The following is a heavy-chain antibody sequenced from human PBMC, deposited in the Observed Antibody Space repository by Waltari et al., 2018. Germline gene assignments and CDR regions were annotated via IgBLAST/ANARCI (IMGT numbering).Heavy chain of an antibody. V-gene: IGHV4-59*08. Sequence: QVQLQESGPGLVKPSETLSLTCTVSGGSISAYYWGRIRQSPGKGLEWIGNIYHSGSTDYNPSLKSRVTMSIDMSKNQFSLKLRSVTAADTAVYFCARQPHSGFDSWGQGTLVIVS. CDR3: ARQPHSGFDS. CDR2: IYHSGST. CDR1: GGSISAYY. J-gene: IGHJ4*02. D-gene: IGHD1-26*01.